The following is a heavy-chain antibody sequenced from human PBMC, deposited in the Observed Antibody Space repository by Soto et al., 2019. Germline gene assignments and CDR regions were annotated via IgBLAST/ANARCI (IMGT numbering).Heavy chain of an antibody. Sequence: GASVKVSCKASGGTVSSYRFNWVRQARGQGLEWLGGIVPIYRTADYAQKFQGRVTITADESTRTVYMELSSLKSQDTALYYCARDSGAKLSSSWGQGTLVTVSS. V-gene: IGHV1-69*13. J-gene: IGHJ4*02. CDR2: IVPIYRTA. CDR1: GGTVSSYR. D-gene: IGHD6-13*01. CDR3: ARDSGAKLSSS.